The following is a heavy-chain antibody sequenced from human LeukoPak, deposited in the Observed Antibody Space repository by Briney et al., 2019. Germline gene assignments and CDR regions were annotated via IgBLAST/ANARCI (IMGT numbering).Heavy chain of an antibody. J-gene: IGHJ4*02. CDR3: AAIGSLFDY. CDR2: INTHTGDP. CDR1: GYTFTSYA. D-gene: IGHD1-26*01. Sequence: ASVKVSCKASGYTFTSYAMNWVRQAPGQGLEFMGWINTHTGDPTFAQGFTGRFVFSLDTSVSTAYLQIRGLKAEDTAVYYCAAIGSLFDYWGQETLVTVSS. V-gene: IGHV7-4-1*02.